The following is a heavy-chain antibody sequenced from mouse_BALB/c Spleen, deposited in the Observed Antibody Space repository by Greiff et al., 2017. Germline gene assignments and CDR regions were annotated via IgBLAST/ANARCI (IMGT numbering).Heavy chain of an antibody. D-gene: IGHD2-4*01. J-gene: IGHJ3*01. CDR3: ASDYDNAY. CDR2: INPGSGGT. Sequence: VKLQQSGAELVRPGTSVKVSCKASGYAFTNYLIEWVKQRPGQGLEWIGVINPGSGGTNYNEKFKGKATLTADKSSSTAYMQLSSLTSDDSAVYFCASDYDNAYWGQGTLVTVSA. V-gene: IGHV1-54*01. CDR1: GYAFTNYL.